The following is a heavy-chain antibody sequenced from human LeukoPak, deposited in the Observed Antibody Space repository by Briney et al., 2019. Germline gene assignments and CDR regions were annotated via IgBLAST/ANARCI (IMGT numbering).Heavy chain of an antibody. CDR3: AKVPYSDYGSGRPPFTAV. CDR1: GFTFSSYA. Sequence: PGGSLRLSCAASGFTFSSYAMSWVRQAPGEGLEWVSTIYYSGGSTYYEDSVKGRFTISRDHSKNPLYMQRNSLRAEDTAIYYCAKVPYSDYGSGRPPFTAVWGQGTTVAV. CDR2: IYYSGGST. D-gene: IGHD3-10*01. J-gene: IGHJ6*02. V-gene: IGHV3-23*01.